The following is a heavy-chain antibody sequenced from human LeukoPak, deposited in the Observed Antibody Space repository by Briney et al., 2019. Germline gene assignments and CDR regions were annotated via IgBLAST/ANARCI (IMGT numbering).Heavy chain of an antibody. CDR3: AREHDYGDPHDAFDI. CDR2: IIPIFGTA. D-gene: IGHD4-17*01. CDR1: GGTFSSYA. J-gene: IGHJ3*02. Sequence: GASVKVSCKASGGTFSSYAISWVRQAPGQGLEWMGGIIPIFGTANYAQKFQGRVTITADESASTAYMELSSLRSEDTAVYYCAREHDYGDPHDAFDICGQGTMVTVSS. V-gene: IGHV1-69*13.